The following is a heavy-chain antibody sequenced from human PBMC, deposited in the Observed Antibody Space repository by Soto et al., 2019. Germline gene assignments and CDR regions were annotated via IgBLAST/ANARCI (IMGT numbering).Heavy chain of an antibody. D-gene: IGHD3-10*01. V-gene: IGHV3-23*01. CDR2: ISGSGGST. Sequence: GGSLRLSCAASGFTFSSYAMSWVRQAPGKGLEWVSAISGSGGSTYYADSVKGRFTISRDNSKNTLYLQMNSLRAEDTAVYYCEKYIVTMVRGFVDYWGQGTLVTVSS. J-gene: IGHJ4*02. CDR3: EKYIVTMVRGFVDY. CDR1: GFTFSSYA.